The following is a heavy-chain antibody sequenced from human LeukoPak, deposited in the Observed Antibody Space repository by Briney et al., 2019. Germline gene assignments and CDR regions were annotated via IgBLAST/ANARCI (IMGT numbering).Heavy chain of an antibody. CDR1: GYTFTSYG. Sequence: ASVKVSCKASGYTFTSYGISWVRQAPGQGLEWMGWISAYNGNTNYAHKLQGRVTMTTDTSTSTAYMELRSLRSDDTAVYYCARDLRGDYVFDYWGQGTLVTVSS. D-gene: IGHD3-10*02. CDR2: ISAYNGNT. J-gene: IGHJ4*02. V-gene: IGHV1-18*01. CDR3: ARDLRGDYVFDY.